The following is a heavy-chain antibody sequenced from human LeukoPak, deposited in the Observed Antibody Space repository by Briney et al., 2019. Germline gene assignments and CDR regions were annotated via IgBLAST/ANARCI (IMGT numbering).Heavy chain of an antibody. CDR3: ARVRVLLWFGDFDY. J-gene: IGHJ4*02. V-gene: IGHV4-31*11. CDR2: IYYSGST. CDR1: GGSFSGYY. D-gene: IGHD3-10*01. Sequence: SETLSLTCAVYGGSFSGYYWSWIRQHPGKGLEWIGYIYYSGSTYYNPSLKSRVTISVDTSKNQFSLKLSSVTAADTAVYYCARVRVLLWFGDFDYWGQGTLVTVSS.